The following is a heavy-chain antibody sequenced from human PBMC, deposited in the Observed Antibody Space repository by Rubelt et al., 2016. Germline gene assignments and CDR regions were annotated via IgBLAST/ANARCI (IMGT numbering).Heavy chain of an antibody. V-gene: IGHV4-59*08. CDR1: GVSINSYY. J-gene: IGHJ5*02. D-gene: IGHD5-12*01. CDR2: VFYTGNT. Sequence: QVQLQESGPGLVKPSETLSLTCTVSGVSINSYYWSWIRQSPVKGLEWIGYVFYTGNTNSNPSLKSRVTMSVDTSKNQFSLKLSSVTAADTAVYYCARGLRGVSWFDPWGQGTLVTVSS. CDR3: ARGLRGVSWFDP.